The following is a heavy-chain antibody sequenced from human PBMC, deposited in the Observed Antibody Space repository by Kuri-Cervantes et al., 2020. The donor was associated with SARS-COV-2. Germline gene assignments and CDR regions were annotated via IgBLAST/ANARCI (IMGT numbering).Heavy chain of an antibody. CDR3: ARVPREICSSTSCYQGL. CDR1: GGTFSSYA. CDR2: IIPIFGTA. D-gene: IGHD2-2*01. V-gene: IGHV1-69*13. Sequence: SVKVSCKASGGTFSSYAISWVRQAPGQGLEWMGGIIPIFGTANYAQKFQGRVTITADESTSTACMELSSLRSEDTAVYYCARVPREICSSTSCYQGLWGQGTLVTVSS. J-gene: IGHJ4*02.